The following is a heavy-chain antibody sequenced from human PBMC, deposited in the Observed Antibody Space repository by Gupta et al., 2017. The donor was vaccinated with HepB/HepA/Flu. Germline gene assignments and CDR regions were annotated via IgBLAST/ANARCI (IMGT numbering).Heavy chain of an antibody. CDR2: INPNSGGT. CDR1: GYTFTAYY. CDR3: APLGYDSSGSYYLDH. J-gene: IGHJ4*02. Sequence: QVQLVQSGDEVKKPGASVKVSCKASGYTFTAYYIHWVRQAPGQGLEWMGWINPNSGGTDYAQKFQGRVTMTRDTSTSTAYMELSRLRSDDTAVYYCAPLGYDSSGSYYLDHWGQGTLVTVSS. D-gene: IGHD3-22*01. V-gene: IGHV1-2*02.